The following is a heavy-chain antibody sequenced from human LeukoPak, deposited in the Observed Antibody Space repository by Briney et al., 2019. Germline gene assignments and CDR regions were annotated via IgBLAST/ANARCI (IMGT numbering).Heavy chain of an antibody. D-gene: IGHD5-18*01. CDR3: ARDQMTDMVLGIFAY. Sequence: SGPTLVNPTQTLTLTCSFSGFSLTNYGMCVSWIRQSPGKPLEWLARIDWDGDEWFTTSLKTRLSISKDTSKNQVVLTMPNMDPADTATYYCARDQMTDMVLGIFAYGGQGTLVTVSS. CDR1: GFSLTNYGMC. CDR2: IDWDGDE. J-gene: IGHJ4*02. V-gene: IGHV2-70*11.